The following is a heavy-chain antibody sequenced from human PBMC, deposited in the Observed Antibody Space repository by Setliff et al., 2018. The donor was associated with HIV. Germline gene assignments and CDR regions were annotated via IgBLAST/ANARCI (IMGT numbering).Heavy chain of an antibody. V-gene: IGHV3-74*01. J-gene: IGHJ6*02. CDR1: GFTFSSYW. Sequence: GGSLRLSCAASGFTFSSYWMHWVRQAPGKGLVWVSRINSDGSSTNYADSVKGRFTISRDNAKNTLYVQMNSLRAEDTAIYYCARWGDFNFWSGRYGMDVWGQGTTVTVSS. D-gene: IGHD3-3*01. CDR3: ARWGDFNFWSGRYGMDV. CDR2: INSDGSST.